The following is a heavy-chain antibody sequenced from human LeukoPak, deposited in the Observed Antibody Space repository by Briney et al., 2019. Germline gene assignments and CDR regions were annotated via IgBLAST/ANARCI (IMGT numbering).Heavy chain of an antibody. Sequence: ASVKVSCKASGYTFTNNGISWVRQAPGQGLEWMGWISAYNGNTNYAQKFQGRVTMTTDTSTSTAYMELRSLRSDDTAMYYCARGTYGEIDYWGQGTLVTVSS. CDR3: ARGTYGEIDY. CDR1: GYTFTNNG. D-gene: IGHD4-17*01. V-gene: IGHV1-18*01. CDR2: ISAYNGNT. J-gene: IGHJ4*02.